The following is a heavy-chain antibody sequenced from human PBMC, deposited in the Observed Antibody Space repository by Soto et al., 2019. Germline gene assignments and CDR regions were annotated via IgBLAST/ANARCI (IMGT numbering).Heavy chain of an antibody. CDR3: ARVGEVATIEVYFDY. J-gene: IGHJ4*02. V-gene: IGHV3-30-3*01. CDR1: GFTFSSYA. Sequence: QVQLVESGGGVVQPGRSLRLSCAASGFTFSSYAMHWVRQAPGKGLEWVAVISYDGSNKYYADSVKGRFTISRDNSKNTLYLQMNSLRAEDTAVYYCARVGEVATIEVYFDYWGQGTLVTVSS. CDR2: ISYDGSNK. D-gene: IGHD5-12*01.